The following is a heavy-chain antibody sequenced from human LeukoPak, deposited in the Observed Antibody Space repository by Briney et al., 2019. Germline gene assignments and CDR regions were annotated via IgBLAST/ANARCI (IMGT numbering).Heavy chain of an antibody. CDR3: ARDQGLGLPSAFDI. J-gene: IGHJ3*02. Sequence: TLSLTCTVSGGSISSGSYCWSWIRQPAGKGLEWIGRIYTSGSTNYNPSLKSRVTISVDTSKNQFSLKLSSVTAADTAVYYCARDQGLGLPSAFDIWGQGTMVTVSS. D-gene: IGHD3-16*01. CDR1: GGSISSGSYC. CDR2: IYTSGST. V-gene: IGHV4-61*02.